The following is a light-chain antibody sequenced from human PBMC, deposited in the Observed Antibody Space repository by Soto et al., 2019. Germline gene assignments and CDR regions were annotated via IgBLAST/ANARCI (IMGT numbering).Light chain of an antibody. V-gene: IGKV3-15*01. CDR3: QQFDNWPPRLA. Sequence: EIVMTQSPATLTVSPGERATLFCRASQSINSNLAWYQHKPGQAPRLLIYDASTRATGIPARFSGSGSGTEFTLTISSLQSEDFAVYYCQQFDNWPPRLAFGGGTKVDIK. CDR2: DAS. J-gene: IGKJ4*01. CDR1: QSINSN.